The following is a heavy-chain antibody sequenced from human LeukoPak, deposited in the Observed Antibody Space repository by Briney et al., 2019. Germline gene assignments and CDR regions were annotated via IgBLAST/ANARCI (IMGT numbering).Heavy chain of an antibody. CDR2: INPNSGGT. Sequence: ASVKVSREASGYSFTGYYIHWVRQAPGQGLQWMGWINPNSGGTNYAQKFQGRVTMTRDTSISTAYMELSRLRSDDTAVYYCARDSSSSWYRDAFDIWGQGTMVTVSS. CDR3: ARDSSSSWYRDAFDI. J-gene: IGHJ3*02. V-gene: IGHV1-2*02. CDR1: GYSFTGYY. D-gene: IGHD6-13*01.